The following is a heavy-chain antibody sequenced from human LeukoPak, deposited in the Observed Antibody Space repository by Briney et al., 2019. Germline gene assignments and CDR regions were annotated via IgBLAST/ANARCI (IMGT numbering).Heavy chain of an antibody. CDR3: ARGVYGGNSHYYYGMDV. D-gene: IGHD4-23*01. J-gene: IGHJ6*02. CDR2: IILIFGTA. V-gene: IGHV1-69*13. CDR1: GGTFSSYA. Sequence: GASVKVSCKASGGTFSSYAISWVRQAPGQGLEWMGGIILIFGTANYAQKFQGRVTITADESTSTAYMQLSSLRSEDTAVYYCARGVYGGNSHYYYGMDVWGQGTTVTVSS.